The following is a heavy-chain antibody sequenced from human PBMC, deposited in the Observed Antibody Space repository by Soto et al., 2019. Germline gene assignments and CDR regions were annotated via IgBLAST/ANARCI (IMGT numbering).Heavy chain of an antibody. V-gene: IGHV4-38-2*02. CDR2: IYHSGTT. CDR3: ARSLLTSSWYAGS. D-gene: IGHD6-13*01. CDR1: GYSISSGYY. Sequence: SETLSLTCTVSGYSISSGYYWGWIRQPPGKGLEWIGSIYHSGTTYYNPSLKSRVTISLDTSRNQFSLKLTSVTAADTAVYYCARSLLTSSWYAGSWGQGTLVTVSS. J-gene: IGHJ5*02.